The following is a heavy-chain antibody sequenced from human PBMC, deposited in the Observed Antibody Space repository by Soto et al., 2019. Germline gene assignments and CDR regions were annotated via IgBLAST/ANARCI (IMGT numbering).Heavy chain of an antibody. CDR3: ARDQGGQSGNFIFDN. Sequence: QVHLVESGGGVVQPGRSLRLSCAASGFTFSDYVMHWVRQAPGKGLEWVAVIWYRGRDIFYADSVKGRFTISRDNSKNTLYMQLNSLRAEDTAVYYCARDQGGQSGNFIFDNWGQGTLVTVSS. J-gene: IGHJ4*02. V-gene: IGHV3-33*01. CDR2: IWYRGRDI. D-gene: IGHD1-26*01. CDR1: GFTFSDYV.